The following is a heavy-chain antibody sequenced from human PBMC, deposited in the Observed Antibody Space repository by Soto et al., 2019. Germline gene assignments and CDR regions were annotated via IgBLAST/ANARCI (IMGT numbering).Heavy chain of an antibody. J-gene: IGHJ3*02. V-gene: IGHV6-1*01. CDR1: VDSVSSNSAA. Sequence: SQTLSLTCVISVDSVSSNSAAWNWIRQSPSRGLEWLGRTYYRSKWYNDYAVSVKSRITINPDTSKNQFSLQLNSVTPEDTAVHYCARGNTGSGPFAIWGQGTMVTVSS. D-gene: IGHD3-3*01. CDR2: TYYRSKWYN. CDR3: ARGNTGSGPFAI.